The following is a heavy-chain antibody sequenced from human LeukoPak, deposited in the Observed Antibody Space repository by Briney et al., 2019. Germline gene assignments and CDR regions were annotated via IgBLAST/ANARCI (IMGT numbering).Heavy chain of an antibody. V-gene: IGHV4-4*07. CDR1: GGSISSYY. D-gene: IGHD6-13*01. CDR3: ATALYSSSWYWFDP. J-gene: IGHJ5*02. Sequence: SETLSLSCTVSGGSISSYYWSWIRQPAGKGLEWIGRIYTSGSTNYNPSLKSRVTMSVDTSKNQFSLKLSSVTAADTAVYYCATALYSSSWYWFDPWGQGTLVTVSS. CDR2: IYTSGST.